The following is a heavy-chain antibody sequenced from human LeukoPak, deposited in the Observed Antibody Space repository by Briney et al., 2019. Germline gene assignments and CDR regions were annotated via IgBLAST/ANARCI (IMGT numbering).Heavy chain of an antibody. CDR2: IYYSGST. CDR3: ARIISSGYYPFDY. J-gene: IGHJ4*02. V-gene: IGHV4-59*08. D-gene: IGHD3-22*01. Sequence: SETLSLTCTVSGGSISSYYWSWIRQPPGKGLEWIGYIYYSGSTYYNPSLKSRVTISVDTSKNQFSLKLSSVTAADTAVYYCARIISSGYYPFDYWGQGTLVTVSS. CDR1: GGSISSYY.